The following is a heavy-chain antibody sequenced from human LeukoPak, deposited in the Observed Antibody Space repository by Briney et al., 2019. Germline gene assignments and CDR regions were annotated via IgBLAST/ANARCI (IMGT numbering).Heavy chain of an antibody. CDR3: ATSRGSWPDYFDY. J-gene: IGHJ4*02. Sequence: PGGSLRLSCAASGFTFSDYYMSWIRQAPGKGLEWVSYISSSGSTIYYADSVKGRFTISRDNAKNSLYLQMNSLRAEDTALYYCATSRGSWPDYFDYWGQGTLVTVSS. V-gene: IGHV3-11*04. CDR2: ISSSGSTI. D-gene: IGHD6-13*01. CDR1: GFTFSDYY.